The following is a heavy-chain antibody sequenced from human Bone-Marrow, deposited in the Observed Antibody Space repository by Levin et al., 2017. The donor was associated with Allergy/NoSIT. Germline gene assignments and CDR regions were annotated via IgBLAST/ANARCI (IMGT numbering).Heavy chain of an antibody. Sequence: GASVKVSCKATGYTFTDYYIHWIRQAPGQGLEWMGRINPDGGGTKFSQKFEGRVTLTRDTSIRTVNMELRSLRSDDTAVYFCARDLVGVDAFDLWGQGTTVIVSS. CDR1: GYTFTDYY. V-gene: IGHV1-2*02. D-gene: IGHD1-26*01. CDR3: ARDLVGVDAFDL. CDR2: INPDGGGT. J-gene: IGHJ3*01.